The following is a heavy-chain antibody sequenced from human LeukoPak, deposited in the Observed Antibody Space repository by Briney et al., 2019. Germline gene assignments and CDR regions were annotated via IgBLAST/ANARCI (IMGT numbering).Heavy chain of an antibody. CDR1: GFTFSSYG. CDR3: ARARVVVAATEVDY. CDR2: ISYDGSNK. D-gene: IGHD2-15*01. J-gene: IGHJ4*02. Sequence: GGSLRLSCAASGFTFSSYGMHWVRQAPGKGLEWVAVISYDGSNKYYADSVKGRFTISRDNSKNTLYLQMNSLRAEDTAVYYCARARVVVAATEVDYWGQGTLVTVTS. V-gene: IGHV3-30*03.